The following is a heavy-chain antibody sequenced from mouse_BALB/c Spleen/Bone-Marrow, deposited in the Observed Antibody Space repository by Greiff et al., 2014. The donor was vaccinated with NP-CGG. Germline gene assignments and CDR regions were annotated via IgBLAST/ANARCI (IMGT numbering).Heavy chain of an antibody. CDR2: IHPGNSDT. CDR3: TTLTRNTLDY. J-gene: IGHJ2*01. D-gene: IGHD5-1-1*01. Sequence: EVQLQESGTVLARPGAAVKMSCKASGYTFSNYWMHWIKQRPGQGLEWIGTIHPGNSDTTYNQKFKGKAKLTAVTSTSTAYMELSSLTNEDSAFYYCTTLTRNTLDYWGQGTTPTVPS. CDR1: GYTFSNYW. V-gene: IGHV1-5*01.